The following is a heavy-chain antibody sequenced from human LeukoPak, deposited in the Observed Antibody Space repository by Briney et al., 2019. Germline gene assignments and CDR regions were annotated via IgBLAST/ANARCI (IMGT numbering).Heavy chain of an antibody. J-gene: IGHJ4*02. CDR1: GFTFSSYA. V-gene: IGHV3-23*01. D-gene: IGHD7-27*01. Sequence: GGSLRLSCAASGFTFSSYAMSWVRRAPGKGLEWVSAITGSGGSTYYADSVKGRFTISRDNSKNTLYVQMNSLRAEDTAVYYCATERNWVFDYWGQGTLVTVSS. CDR3: ATERNWVFDY. CDR2: ITGSGGST.